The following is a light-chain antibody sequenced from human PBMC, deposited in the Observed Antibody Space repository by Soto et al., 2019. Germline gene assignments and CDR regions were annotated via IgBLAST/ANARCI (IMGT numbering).Light chain of an antibody. CDR3: QQRSNWPLT. CDR1: QSVSSSY. CDR2: GAS. Sequence: IVLTQSPCTMSLGIGESAALSCKTSQSVSSSYLAWYQQKPGQAPRLLIYGASSRATGIPDRFSGSGSGTDFTLTISSLEPEDFAVYYCQQRSNWPLTFGGGTKVDI. J-gene: IGKJ4*01. V-gene: IGKV3D-20*02.